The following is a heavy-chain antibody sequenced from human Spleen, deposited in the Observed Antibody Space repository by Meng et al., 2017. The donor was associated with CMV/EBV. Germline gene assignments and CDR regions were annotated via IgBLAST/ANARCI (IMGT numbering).Heavy chain of an antibody. CDR2: ISRDGTTI. CDR1: GFTFSNSW. J-gene: IGHJ6*02. Sequence: GGSLRLSCGSSGFTFSNSWMHWVRQVPGTGLVWVSRISRDGTTITYADSVKGRFTVSRANSKNTLYLQMNSLRAEDTALYYCARGRHDFRSGYFKDYYGMDVWGQGTTVTVSS. D-gene: IGHD3-3*01. V-gene: IGHV3-74*03. CDR3: ARGRHDFRSGYFKDYYGMDV.